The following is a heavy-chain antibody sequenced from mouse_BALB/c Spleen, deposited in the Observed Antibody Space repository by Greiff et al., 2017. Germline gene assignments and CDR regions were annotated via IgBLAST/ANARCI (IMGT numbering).Heavy chain of an antibody. CDR1: GYTFTDYW. J-gene: IGHJ2*01. V-gene: IGHV1-69*01. D-gene: IGHD1-1*01. CDR3: ARSRDYGSSSRFDY. Sequence: QVQLQQPGAELVMPGASVKMSCKASGYTFTDYWMHWVKQRPGQGLEWIGAIDTSDSYTSYNQKFKGKATLTVDESSSTAYMQLSSLTSEDSAVYYCARSRDYGSSSRFDYWGQGTTLTVSS. CDR2: IDTSDSYT.